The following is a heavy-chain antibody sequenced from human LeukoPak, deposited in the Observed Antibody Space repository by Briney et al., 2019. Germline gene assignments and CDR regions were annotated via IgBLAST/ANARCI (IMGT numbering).Heavy chain of an antibody. V-gene: IGHV4-34*01. CDR1: GGSFSGYY. J-gene: IGHJ1*01. CDR3: ARESRMYYYDSRSAEYFQH. Sequence: KPSETLSLTCAVYGGSFSGYYWSWIRQPPGKGLEWIGEINHSGSTNYNPSLKSRVTISVDTSKNQFSLKLSSVTAADTAVYYCARESRMYYYDSRSAEYFQHWGQGTLVTVSS. CDR2: INHSGST. D-gene: IGHD3-22*01.